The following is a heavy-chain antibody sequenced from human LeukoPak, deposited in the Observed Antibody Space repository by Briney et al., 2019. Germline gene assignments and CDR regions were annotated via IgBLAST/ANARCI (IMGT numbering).Heavy chain of an antibody. V-gene: IGHV3-23*01. Sequence: GGSLRLSCAASGFTFTSYAMSWVRQAPGKGLEWVSAIDGSGGRTYYADSVKGRFTISRDNAKNSLYLQMNSLRAEDTAVYYCARDEADIVVVVAARRYGMDVWGQGTTVTVSS. J-gene: IGHJ6*02. CDR3: ARDEADIVVVVAARRYGMDV. CDR1: GFTFTSYA. CDR2: IDGSGGRT. D-gene: IGHD2-15*01.